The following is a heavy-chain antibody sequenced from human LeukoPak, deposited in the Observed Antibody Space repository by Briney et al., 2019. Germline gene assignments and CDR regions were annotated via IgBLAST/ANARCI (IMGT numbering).Heavy chain of an antibody. V-gene: IGHV3-30*18. Sequence: GGSLRLSCAVSGFTFSDYGMHWVRQAPGKGLEWVAVASYDGSNKYYADSVKGRFTISRDNSKNTLSLQMNSLRAEDTAVYYCAKSGSGGYYYFDHWGQGTQVTVSS. CDR3: AKSGSGGYYYFDH. D-gene: IGHD3-22*01. CDR1: GFTFSDYG. J-gene: IGHJ4*02. CDR2: ASYDGSNK.